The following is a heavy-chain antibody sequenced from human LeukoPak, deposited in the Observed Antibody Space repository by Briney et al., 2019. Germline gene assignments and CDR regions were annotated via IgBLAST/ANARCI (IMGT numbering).Heavy chain of an antibody. CDR2: IWYDGSNK. Sequence: PGGSLRLSCAASGFTFSRHWMTWVRQAPGKGLEWVAVIWYDGSNKYYADSVKGRFTISRDNSKNTLYLQMNSLRAEDTAVYYCARDLLGIDYWGQGTLVTVSS. V-gene: IGHV3-33*07. CDR3: ARDLLGIDY. D-gene: IGHD7-27*01. J-gene: IGHJ4*02. CDR1: GFTFSRHW.